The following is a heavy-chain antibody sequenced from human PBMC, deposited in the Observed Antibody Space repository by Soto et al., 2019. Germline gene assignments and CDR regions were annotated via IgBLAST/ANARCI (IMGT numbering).Heavy chain of an antibody. Sequence: PGGSLRLSCAASGFTVSSNYMNWVRQAPGKGLEWISVIYTGGSTYYADSVKGRFTISRDNPKNTVYLQMNSLRADDTAVYYCARDRSSGWYDYWGQGTLVTVSS. CDR2: IYTGGST. D-gene: IGHD6-19*01. J-gene: IGHJ4*02. CDR1: GFTVSSNY. V-gene: IGHV3-53*01. CDR3: ARDRSSGWYDY.